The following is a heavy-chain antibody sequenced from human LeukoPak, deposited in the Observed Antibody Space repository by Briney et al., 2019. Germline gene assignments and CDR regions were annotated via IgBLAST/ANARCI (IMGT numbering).Heavy chain of an antibody. J-gene: IGHJ4*02. D-gene: IGHD6-13*01. V-gene: IGHV3-30-3*01. CDR1: GFTFNTYP. Sequence: GGSLRLSCAASGFTFNTYPMHWVRQAPGKGLEWVTGISYDGNNKYYADSVQGRFTISRDNSKNTLYLQMLSLRTEDTAVYYCAKEDQTKASYSSSWYGGWDYYDRSGYYFDYWGQGTLVTVSS. CDR3: AKEDQTKASYSSSWYGGWDYYDRSGYYFDY. CDR2: ISYDGNNK.